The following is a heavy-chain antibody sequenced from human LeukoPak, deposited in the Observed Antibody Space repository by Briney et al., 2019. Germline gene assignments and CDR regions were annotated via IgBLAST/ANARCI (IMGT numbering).Heavy chain of an antibody. CDR1: GFNFSDYV. V-gene: IGHV3-23*01. J-gene: IGHJ4*02. CDR3: ASKTGKTGTYD. D-gene: IGHD1-1*01. CDR2: ISRSGGST. Sequence: GGSLRLSCVVSGFNFSDYVMIWVRQAPGKGLEWVSSISRSGGSTYYADSVKGRFTISRDNSKNTLFLQVNSLRAEDTAVYHCASKTGKTGTYDWGQGTLVTVSS.